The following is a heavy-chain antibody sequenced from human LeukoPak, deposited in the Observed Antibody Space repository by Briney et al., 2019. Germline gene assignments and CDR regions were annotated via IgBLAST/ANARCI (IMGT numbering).Heavy chain of an antibody. Sequence: PSETLSLTCTVSGGSISSSNYYWGWIRQPPGKGLEWIGNIYDSGSTYYYPSLKSRVTISVHTSKKQFSLKLSSVTAADTAVYYCARMTPTVDIDYWGQGTLVTVSS. D-gene: IGHD4-23*01. CDR2: IYDSGST. J-gene: IGHJ4*02. V-gene: IGHV4-39*01. CDR1: GGSISSSNYY. CDR3: ARMTPTVDIDY.